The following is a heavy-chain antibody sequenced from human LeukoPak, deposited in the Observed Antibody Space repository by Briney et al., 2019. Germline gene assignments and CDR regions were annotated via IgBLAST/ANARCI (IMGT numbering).Heavy chain of an antibody. CDR3: ARVVGPSSWTFDY. CDR2: ITSSSYI. J-gene: IGHJ4*02. CDR1: GFTFSSYS. Sequence: GGSLRLSCAASGFTFSSYSMNWVRQAPGKGLEWVSSITSSSYIYYADSVKGRFTISRDNAKNSLYLQMNNLRAEDTAVYYCARVVGPSSWTFDYWGQGTLVTVSS. D-gene: IGHD6-13*01. V-gene: IGHV3-21*01.